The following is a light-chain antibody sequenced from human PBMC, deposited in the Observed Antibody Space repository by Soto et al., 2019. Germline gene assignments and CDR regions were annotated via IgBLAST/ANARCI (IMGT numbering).Light chain of an antibody. J-gene: IGKJ5*01. V-gene: IGKV1-39*01. CDR1: HSISMY. CDR2: VAS. CDR3: QQSYGTPIT. Sequence: DIQMTQSPSSLSASVGDRVTITCRASHSISMYLNWYQQKPGKAPNLLIYVASSLQSEVPSRFSGSGSGTDFTLTITSLQPEDFATYYCQQSYGTPITFGQGTRLEIK.